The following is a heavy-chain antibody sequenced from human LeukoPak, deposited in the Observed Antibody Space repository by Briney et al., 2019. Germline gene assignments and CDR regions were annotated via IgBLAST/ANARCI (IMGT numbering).Heavy chain of an antibody. CDR2: INHSGST. Sequence: PSETLSLTCAVYGGSFSGYYWSWIRQPPGKGLEWIGEINHSGSTNYNPSLKSRVTISVDTSKNQFSLKLSSVIAADTAVYYCARGRWNYYGSGSYYFDYWGQGTLVTVSS. CDR3: ARGRWNYYGSGSYYFDY. CDR1: GGSFSGYY. D-gene: IGHD3-10*01. V-gene: IGHV4-34*01. J-gene: IGHJ4*02.